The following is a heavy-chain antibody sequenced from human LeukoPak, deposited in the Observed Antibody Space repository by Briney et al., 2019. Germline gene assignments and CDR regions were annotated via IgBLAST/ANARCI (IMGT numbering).Heavy chain of an antibody. CDR2: INHSGST. D-gene: IGHD6-6*01. CDR3: ARVYSSSSKTHYYYYMDV. J-gene: IGHJ6*03. V-gene: IGHV4-34*01. Sequence: PSETLSLTCAVYGGSFSGYYWSWIRQPPGKRLEWIGEINHSGSTNYNPSLKSRVTISVDTSKNQFSLKLSSVTAADTAVYYCARVYSSSSKTHYYYYMDVWGKGTTVTVSS. CDR1: GGSFSGYY.